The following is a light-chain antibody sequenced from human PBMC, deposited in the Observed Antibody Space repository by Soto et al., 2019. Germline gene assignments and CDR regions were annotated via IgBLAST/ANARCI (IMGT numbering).Light chain of an antibody. Sequence: QLVLTQSPSASASLGASVKLTCTLSSGHSSYAIAWHQQQPEKGPRFLMKLNSDGSHTKGDGIPDRFSGSRSGAERYLTISSLQSEDEADYYCQTWGTGVLVFGAGTKLTVL. V-gene: IGLV4-69*01. CDR1: SGHSSYA. J-gene: IGLJ3*02. CDR3: QTWGTGVLV. CDR2: LNSDGSH.